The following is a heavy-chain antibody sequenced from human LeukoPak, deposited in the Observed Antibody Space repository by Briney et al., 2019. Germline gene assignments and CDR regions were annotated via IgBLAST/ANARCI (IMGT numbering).Heavy chain of an antibody. Sequence: GRSLRLSCAASGFTFRSYAMQGARGAPGKGLEWVAGISYEGSNKYYADVVKGRFTTSRDNSKNTLYLQMSSLRAEDTAVYYCAREGDMVRGVIGSREYYGMDVWGQGTTVTVSS. V-gene: IGHV3-30-3*01. CDR1: GFTFRSYA. J-gene: IGHJ6*02. CDR2: ISYEGSNK. CDR3: AREGDMVRGVIGSREYYGMDV. D-gene: IGHD3-10*01.